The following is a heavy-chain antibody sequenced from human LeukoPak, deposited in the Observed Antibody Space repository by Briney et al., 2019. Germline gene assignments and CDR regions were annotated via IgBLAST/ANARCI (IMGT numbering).Heavy chain of an antibody. V-gene: IGHV1-69*13. J-gene: IGHJ4*02. CDR2: IIPIFGTA. Sequence: SVKVSCKASGGTFSSYAISWVRQAPGQGLEWMGGIIPIFGTANYAQKFQGRVTITADESTSTAYMELNSLRSEDTAVYYCARGGIAVAGSWTPADYWGQGTLVTVSS. D-gene: IGHD6-19*01. CDR3: ARGGIAVAGSWTPADY. CDR1: GGTFSSYA.